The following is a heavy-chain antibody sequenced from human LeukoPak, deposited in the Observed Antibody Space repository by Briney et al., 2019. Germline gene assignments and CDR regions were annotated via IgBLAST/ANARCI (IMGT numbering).Heavy chain of an antibody. CDR3: ARGTAQLAEAGLLDS. CDR2: LYSGGWT. J-gene: IGHJ4*02. CDR1: GFILSDNY. Sequence: GGSLRLSCTASGFILSDNYMNWVRQAPGKGLEWVSVLYSGGWTNYADSVKGRFTISRDNSKNTLYLQMNSLRAEDTAVYFCARGTAQLAEAGLLDSWGQGTLVTVSS. V-gene: IGHV3-53*01. D-gene: IGHD6-13*01.